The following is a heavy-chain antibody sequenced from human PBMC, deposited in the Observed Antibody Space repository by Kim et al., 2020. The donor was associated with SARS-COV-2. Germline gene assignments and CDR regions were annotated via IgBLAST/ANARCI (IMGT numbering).Heavy chain of an antibody. D-gene: IGHD3-9*01. V-gene: IGHV3-21*01. J-gene: IGHJ6*02. Sequence: GGSLRLSCAASGFTFSSYSMNWVRQAPGKGLEWVSSISSSSSYIYYADSVKGRFTISRDNAKNSLYLQMNSLRAEDTAVYYCARSDTDMGYYYYYGMDVWGQGTTVTVSS. CDR2: ISSSSSYI. CDR1: GFTFSSYS. CDR3: ARSDTDMGYYYYYGMDV.